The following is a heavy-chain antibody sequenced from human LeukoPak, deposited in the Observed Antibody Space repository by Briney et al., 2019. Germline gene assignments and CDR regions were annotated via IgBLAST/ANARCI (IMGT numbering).Heavy chain of an antibody. D-gene: IGHD7-27*01. CDR3: ARENWVFDY. J-gene: IGHJ4*02. Sequence: SQTLSLTCTVSGGSISSGSYYWSWIRQPAGKGLEWIGRIYTSGSTNYNPSLKSRVTISVDTSKNQISLKVRSVTAADTAVYYCARENWVFDYWGQGILVTVSS. V-gene: IGHV4-61*02. CDR1: GGSISSGSYY. CDR2: IYTSGST.